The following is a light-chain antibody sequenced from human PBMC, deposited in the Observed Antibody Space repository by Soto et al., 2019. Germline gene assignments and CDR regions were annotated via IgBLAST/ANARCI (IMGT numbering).Light chain of an antibody. Sequence: EIVLTQSPGTLSLSPGERATLSCRASQSINNRYLAWYQQKPGQAPRLLIYAASSSATGIPDRFSGSGSGTDFTLTISRLEPADFAVYYCQQFGSSPGFTFGPGTKVDIK. CDR1: QSINNRY. J-gene: IGKJ3*01. CDR2: AAS. CDR3: QQFGSSPGFT. V-gene: IGKV3-20*01.